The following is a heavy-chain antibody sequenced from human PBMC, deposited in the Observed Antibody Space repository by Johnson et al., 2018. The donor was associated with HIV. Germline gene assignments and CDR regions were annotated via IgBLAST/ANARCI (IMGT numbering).Heavy chain of an antibody. D-gene: IGHD2-2*01. V-gene: IGHV3-74*02. J-gene: IGHJ3*01. CDR2: INGDGSRL. CDR3: ARTSCSGTRCLGYDPFDV. CDR1: GFTFSDHW. Sequence: VQLVESGGGLVQPVGSLRLSCGASGFTFSDHWMQWVRQAPGKGLVWVSRINGDGSRLTYADSVKGRFTIARDNAKNTLYLELKSLRSEDTAVYYCARTSCSGTRCLGYDPFDVWGQGAMVTVSS.